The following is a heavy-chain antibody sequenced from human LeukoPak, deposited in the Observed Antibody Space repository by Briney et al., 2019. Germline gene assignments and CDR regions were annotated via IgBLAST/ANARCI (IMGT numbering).Heavy chain of an antibody. V-gene: IGHV3-48*02. CDR2: ISSSSSPI. D-gene: IGHD6-19*01. CDR1: GFAFRSYT. CDR3: ATEDSGRFH. J-gene: IGHJ4*02. Sequence: PGGSLRLSCAASGFAFRSYTMNWVRQAPGKGLEWLSYISSSSSPIYYADSVKGRFTISRDSAKNSLYLQMKSLRDEDTAVYYCATEDSGRFHWGQGTLVTVSS.